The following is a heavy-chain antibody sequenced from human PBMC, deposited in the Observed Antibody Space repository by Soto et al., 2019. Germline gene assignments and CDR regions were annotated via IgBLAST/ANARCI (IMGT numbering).Heavy chain of an antibody. J-gene: IGHJ4*02. CDR1: GFTFSSYG. D-gene: IGHD3-22*01. V-gene: IGHV3-30*18. Sequence: PGGSLRLSCAASGFTFSSYGMHWVRQAPGKGLEWVAVISYDGSNKYYADSVKGRFTISRDNSKNTLYLQMNSLRAEDTAVYYCAKMHYDSSGPYYWGQGTLVTVSS. CDR3: AKMHYDSSGPYY. CDR2: ISYDGSNK.